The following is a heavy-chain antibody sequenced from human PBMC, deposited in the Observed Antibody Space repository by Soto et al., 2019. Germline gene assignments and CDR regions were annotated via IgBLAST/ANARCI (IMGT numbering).Heavy chain of an antibody. CDR1: GFTFSSYS. CDR2: ISSSSSSTI. J-gene: IGHJ4*02. CDR3: ARGMYYYDTGGWAY. V-gene: IGHV3-48*02. D-gene: IGHD3-22*01. Sequence: EVQLVESGGGLVQPGGSLRLSCAVSGFTFSSYSMNWVRQAPGKGLEWVSYISSSSSSTIYYADSVKGRFTISRDNAKNSLYLQMNSLRDEDTAVYYCARGMYYYDTGGWAYWGQGTLVTVSS.